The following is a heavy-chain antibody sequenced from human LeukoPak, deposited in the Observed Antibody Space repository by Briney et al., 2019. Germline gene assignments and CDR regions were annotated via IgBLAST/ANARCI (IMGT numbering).Heavy chain of an antibody. J-gene: IGHJ4*02. CDR2: TSPTGGTT. CDR3: AKRAAAASFDY. CDR1: GFTFSSYA. V-gene: IGHV3-23*01. D-gene: IGHD2-2*01. Sequence: GGSLRLSCAASGFTFSSYAMSWVRQAPGKGLEWVSATSPTGGTTYYADSVKGRFTISRDDSRNTLYLQMNSLRAEDTAVYYCAKRAAAASFDYWGQGTLVTVSS.